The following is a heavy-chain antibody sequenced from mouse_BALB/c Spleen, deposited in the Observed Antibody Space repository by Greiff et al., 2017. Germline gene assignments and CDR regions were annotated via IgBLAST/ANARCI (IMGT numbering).Heavy chain of an antibody. J-gene: IGHJ3*01. CDR2: IWRGGST. Sequence: QVQLKESGPGLVQPSQCLSITCTASGFSLTSYGVHWVRQSPGKGLEWLGVIWRGGSTDYNAAFISILSISKDNSKSQVFFKMNSLQANDTAIFYCARRAQYDPWFAYWGQGTLVTVSA. V-gene: IGHV2-2*02. D-gene: IGHD2-10*02. CDR1: GFSLTSYG. CDR3: ARRAQYDPWFAY.